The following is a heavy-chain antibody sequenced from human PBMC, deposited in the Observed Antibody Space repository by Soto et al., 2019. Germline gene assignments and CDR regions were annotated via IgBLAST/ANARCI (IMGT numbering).Heavy chain of an antibody. Sequence: GASVKVSCKASGYTFTSYAMHWVRQAPGQRLEWMGWINAGNGNTKYSQKFQGRVTITRDTSASTAYMELSSLRSEDTAVYYCARGSSGYYYLHDYWGQGTLVTVSS. D-gene: IGHD3-22*01. CDR1: GYTFTSYA. CDR2: INAGNGNT. V-gene: IGHV1-3*01. CDR3: ARGSSGYYYLHDY. J-gene: IGHJ4*02.